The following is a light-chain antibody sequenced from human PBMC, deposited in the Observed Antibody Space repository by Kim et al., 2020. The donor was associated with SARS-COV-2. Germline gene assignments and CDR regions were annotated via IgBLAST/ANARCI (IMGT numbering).Light chain of an antibody. CDR3: NSRDSSNNHLV. V-gene: IGLV3-19*01. CDR2: GKN. CDR1: SLRNYY. J-gene: IGLJ2*01. Sequence: SSELTQDPTMSVALGQTVRITCQGDSLRNYYASWYQQKPGQAPVLVIYGKNDRPSGIPDRFSGSRTGNTASLTITGAQAEDEADYYCNSRDSSNNHLVFGAGTQLSVL.